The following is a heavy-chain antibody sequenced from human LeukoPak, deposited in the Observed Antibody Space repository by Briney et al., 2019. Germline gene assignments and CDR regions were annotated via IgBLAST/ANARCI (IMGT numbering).Heavy chain of an antibody. D-gene: IGHD2-8*02. CDR1: GGSFSGYY. CDR3: ARGLRPGYGADV. V-gene: IGHV4-34*01. Sequence: SETLSLTCAVYGGSFSGYYWSWIRQPPGKGLEWIGEINHSGSTNYNPSLKSRVTISVDTSKNQFSLKLSSVTAADTAVYYCARGLRPGYGADVWGQGTTVTVSS. J-gene: IGHJ6*02. CDR2: INHSGST.